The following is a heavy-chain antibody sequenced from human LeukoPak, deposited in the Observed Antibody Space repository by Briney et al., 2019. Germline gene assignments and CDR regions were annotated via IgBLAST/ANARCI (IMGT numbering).Heavy chain of an antibody. V-gene: IGHV3-33*01. D-gene: IGHD3-10*01. CDR3: ARGPITMVDY. Sequence: PGGSLRLSCAASGFSFSSYGVHWVRQAPVKGLEWVAAMWHDGRTKYSADSVKGRFTISRDNSKNTLYLQMNSLRAEDTAVYYCARGPITMVDYWGQGTLVTVSS. J-gene: IGHJ4*02. CDR2: MWHDGRTK. CDR1: GFSFSSYG.